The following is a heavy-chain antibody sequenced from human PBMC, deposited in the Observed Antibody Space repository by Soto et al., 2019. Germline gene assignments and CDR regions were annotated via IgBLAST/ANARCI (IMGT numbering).Heavy chain of an antibody. Sequence: SLTCTVPGGSISSYYWSWIRQPPGKGLEWIGYIYYSGSTNYNPSLKSRVTISVDTSKNQFSLKLSSVTAADTAVYYCARDSPYPRIAAAQGVFDPWGQGTLVTVSS. J-gene: IGHJ5*02. CDR3: ARDSPYPRIAAAQGVFDP. V-gene: IGHV4-59*01. D-gene: IGHD6-13*01. CDR2: IYYSGST. CDR1: GGSISSYY.